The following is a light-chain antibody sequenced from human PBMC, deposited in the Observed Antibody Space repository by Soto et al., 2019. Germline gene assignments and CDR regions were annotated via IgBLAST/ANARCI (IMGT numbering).Light chain of an antibody. CDR2: EVN. Sequence: QSALTQPASVSGSPGQSISVSCTGSSGDVGSYKYVSWYQQHPGKAPKLIIYEVNKRPSGVSDRFSGSKSGNTASLTISGLQAEDEADYYCQSYDNILSGPLFGGGTKLTVL. J-gene: IGLJ3*02. V-gene: IGLV2-14*01. CDR1: SGDVGSYKY. CDR3: QSYDNILSGPL.